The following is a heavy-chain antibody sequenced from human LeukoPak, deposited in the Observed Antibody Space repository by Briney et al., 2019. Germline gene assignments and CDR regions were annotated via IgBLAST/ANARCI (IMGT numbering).Heavy chain of an antibody. CDR1: GGSISSYY. Sequence: PSQTLSLTCTVSGGSISSYYWSWIRQPPGKGLEWIGYIYYSGSTNYNPSLKSRVTISVDTSKNQFSLKLSSVTAADTAVYYCVSPGYCSGGRCYGMDVWGQGTTVTVSS. CDR2: IYYSGST. J-gene: IGHJ6*02. D-gene: IGHD2-15*01. CDR3: VSPGYCSGGRCYGMDV. V-gene: IGHV4-59*08.